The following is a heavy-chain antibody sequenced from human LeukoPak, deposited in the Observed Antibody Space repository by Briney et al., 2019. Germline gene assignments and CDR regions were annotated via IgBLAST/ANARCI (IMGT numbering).Heavy chain of an antibody. J-gene: IGHJ4*02. CDR1: GFTFRSYV. Sequence: GGSLRLSCAASGFTFRSYVMSWVRLAPGKGLEWVSGLNTDGAWIYYADSVKGRFTISRDNSENTLYLQMNSLRVEDTAIYYCAKSTAPXXRGSCYSALESWGQGTLV. V-gene: IGHV3-23*01. CDR3: AKSTAPXXRGSCYSALES. D-gene: IGHD2-15*01. CDR2: LNTDGAWI.